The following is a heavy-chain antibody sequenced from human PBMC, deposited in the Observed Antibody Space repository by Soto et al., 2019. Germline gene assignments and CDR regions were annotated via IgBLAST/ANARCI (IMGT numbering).Heavy chain of an antibody. CDR2: IHSSGIT. J-gene: IGHJ5*02. V-gene: IGHV4-4*02. CDR1: GGSVNNDKW. D-gene: IGHD3-9*01. CDR3: AGPGSAGYGAFDP. Sequence: QVQLQESGPGLVKPSGTLSLTCAVSGGSVNNDKWWSWVRQPPGKVLEWIGEIHSSGITNYNPSLKGRASIFVDKFKNQFSVKLTSVTAADTVVYFCAGPGSAGYGAFDPLGQGTLVTVSS.